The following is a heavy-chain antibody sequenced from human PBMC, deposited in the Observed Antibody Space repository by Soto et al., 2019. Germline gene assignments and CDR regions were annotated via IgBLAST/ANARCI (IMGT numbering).Heavy chain of an antibody. J-gene: IGHJ5*02. V-gene: IGHV4-61*01. CDR1: GGSVNSGSYY. Sequence: SETLSLTCTVSGGSVNSGSYYWTWIRQPPGKGLEWIGYIYSSGSTNYNPSLKSRVTISVDTSKNQFSLKLTSVTAADTAVYYCARGQRFSDWFDPWGQGTLVTVSS. CDR3: ARGQRFSDWFDP. D-gene: IGHD3-3*01. CDR2: IYSSGST.